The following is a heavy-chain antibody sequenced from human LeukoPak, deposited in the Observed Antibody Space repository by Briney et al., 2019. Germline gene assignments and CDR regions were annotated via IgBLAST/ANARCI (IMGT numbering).Heavy chain of an antibody. J-gene: IGHJ4*02. V-gene: IGHV3-30*18. Sequence: PGGSLRLSCAASRFTFSYFAMHWVRQAPGKGLEWVAVLSDDGSNKFYADSVKGRFTISRDNSKNTPYLQMNSLRAEDTAFYYCAKDPHSSSWYYFDSWGQGTLVTVSS. CDR3: AKDPHSSSWYYFDS. CDR1: RFTFSYFA. D-gene: IGHD6-13*01. CDR2: LSDDGSNK.